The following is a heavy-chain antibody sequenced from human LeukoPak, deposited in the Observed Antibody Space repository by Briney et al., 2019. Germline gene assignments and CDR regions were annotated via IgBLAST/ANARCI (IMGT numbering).Heavy chain of an antibody. CDR1: GGSINSHY. V-gene: IGHV4-59*11. CDR3: ARRGRTAAAGTRWFDP. CDR2: IYSRGNT. D-gene: IGHD6-13*01. Sequence: SETLSLTCTVSGGSINSHYWSWIRQPPGKGLEWIGYIYSRGNTNYNPSLKNRVTMSVDTSRNQFSLKLISVTAADTAVYYCARRGRTAAAGTRWFDPWGQGTLVTVSS. J-gene: IGHJ5*02.